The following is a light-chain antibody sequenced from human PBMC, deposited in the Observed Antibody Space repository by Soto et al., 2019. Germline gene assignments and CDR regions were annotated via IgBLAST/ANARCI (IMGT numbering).Light chain of an antibody. CDR1: HDISYY. CDR3: QQYYDLPWT. CDR2: DAS. Sequence: DIQMIQSPSSLSASVGDRVTITCQASHDISYYLSWCQQKPGEAPKLLIYDASDLETGVPSRFSGSGSGTHFTLTINNLQPEDVATYYCQQYYDLPWTFGQGTTVEI. V-gene: IGKV1-33*01. J-gene: IGKJ1*01.